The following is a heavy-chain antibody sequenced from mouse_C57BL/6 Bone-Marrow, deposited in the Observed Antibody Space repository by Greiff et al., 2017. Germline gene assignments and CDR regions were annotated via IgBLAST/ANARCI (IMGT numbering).Heavy chain of an antibody. V-gene: IGHV5-12*01. CDR2: ISNGGGST. CDR3: ARQRRDGYYDWVWFAY. D-gene: IGHD2-3*01. CDR1: GFTFSDYY. Sequence: EVHLVESGGGLVQPGGSLKLSCAASGFTFSDYYMYWVRQTPEKRLEWVAYISNGGGSTYYPDTVKGRFTISRDNAKNTLYLQMSRLKSEDTAMYYCARQRRDGYYDWVWFAYWGQGTLVTVSA. J-gene: IGHJ3*01.